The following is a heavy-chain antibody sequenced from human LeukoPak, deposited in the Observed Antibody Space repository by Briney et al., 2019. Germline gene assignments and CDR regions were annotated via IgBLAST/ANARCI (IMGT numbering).Heavy chain of an antibody. Sequence: SVKVSCTASGGTFSSYAISWVRQAPGQGLEWMGGIIPIFGTANYAQKFQGRVTITADESTSTAYMELSSLRSEDTAVYYCARKRAVAGTGYYYYYGMDVWGQGTTVTVSS. V-gene: IGHV1-69*13. J-gene: IGHJ6*02. D-gene: IGHD6-19*01. CDR3: ARKRAVAGTGYYYYYGMDV. CDR1: GGTFSSYA. CDR2: IIPIFGTA.